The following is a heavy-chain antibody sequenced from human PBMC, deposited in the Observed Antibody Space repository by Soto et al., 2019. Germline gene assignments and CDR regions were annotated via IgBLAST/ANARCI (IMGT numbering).Heavy chain of an antibody. J-gene: IGHJ5*02. CDR2: IIPIFGTA. CDR3: ARYRARNYDFWSGYMYNWFDP. CDR1: GGTFSSYA. V-gene: IGHV1-69*13. Sequence: SVKVSCKASGGTFSSYAISWVRQAPGQGLEWMGGIIPIFGTANYAQKFQGRVTITADESTSTAYMELSSLRSEDTAVYYCARYRARNYDFWSGYMYNWFDPWGQGTLVTVSS. D-gene: IGHD3-3*01.